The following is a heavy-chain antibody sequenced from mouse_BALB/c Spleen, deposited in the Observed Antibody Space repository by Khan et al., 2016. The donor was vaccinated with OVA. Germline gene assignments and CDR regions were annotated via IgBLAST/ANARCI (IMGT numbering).Heavy chain of an antibody. CDR2: IDPSTGYT. CDR1: GYTFTTYW. J-gene: IGHJ3*01. D-gene: IGHD2-5*01. Sequence: VELVESGAELAKPGASVKMSCKASGYTFTTYWMHWVKQRPGQGLEWIGYIDPSTGYTEYNQKFKDKATLTTDKSSSTAYMQLSSLTSEDSAVXYCARRGLYSIFAYWGQGTLVTVSA. CDR3: ARRGLYSIFAY. V-gene: IGHV1-7*01.